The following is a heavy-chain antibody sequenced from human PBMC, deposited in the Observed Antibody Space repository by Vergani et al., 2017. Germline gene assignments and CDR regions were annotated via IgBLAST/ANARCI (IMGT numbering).Heavy chain of an antibody. V-gene: IGHV3-30*02. Sequence: QVQLVESGGGVVQPGGSLRLSCAASGFSFSTYGMHWVRQAPGRGLEWVAFLRYDGSNEYYGDAVKGRFIISRDNSKNMLSLEMHSLRPEDTAVYYCANSYCSSLSCYAFYGMDVWGKGTTVTVSS. J-gene: IGHJ6*04. D-gene: IGHD2-2*01. CDR2: LRYDGSNE. CDR3: ANSYCSSLSCYAFYGMDV. CDR1: GFSFSTYG.